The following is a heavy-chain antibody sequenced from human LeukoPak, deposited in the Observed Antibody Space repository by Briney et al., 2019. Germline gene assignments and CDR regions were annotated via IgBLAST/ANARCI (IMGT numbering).Heavy chain of an antibody. CDR2: IYNGGST. CDR3: ARAPDYYGSGSYYTNIEFDY. V-gene: IGHV3-53*01. J-gene: IGHJ4*02. D-gene: IGHD3-10*01. Sequence: PGGSLRLSCAASGFTVSSNYMSWVRQAPGKGLGWVSVIYNGGSTYYADSVKGRFTISRDNSKNTLYLQMNSLRAEDTAVYYCARAPDYYGSGSYYTNIEFDYWGQGTLVTVSS. CDR1: GFTVSSNY.